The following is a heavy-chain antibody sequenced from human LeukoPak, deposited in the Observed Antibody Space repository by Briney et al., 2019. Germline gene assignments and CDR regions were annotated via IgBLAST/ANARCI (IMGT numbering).Heavy chain of an antibody. J-gene: IGHJ4*02. CDR2: MKQVGNAK. Sequence: GGSLRHSRAASVFTPRSYRMSSVRQALGKGLEGVANMKQVGNAKSYVESVTARFTISRDNAKNSVYMQMNSRRAEDTAMYYCAREYGFGLWGQGTLVTVSS. V-gene: IGHV3-7*05. D-gene: IGHD3-10*01. CDR1: VFTPRSYR. CDR3: AREYGFGL.